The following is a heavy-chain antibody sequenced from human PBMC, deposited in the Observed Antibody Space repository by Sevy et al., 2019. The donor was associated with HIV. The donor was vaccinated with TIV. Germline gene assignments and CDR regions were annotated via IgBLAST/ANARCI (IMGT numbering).Heavy chain of an antibody. J-gene: IGHJ3*02. D-gene: IGHD1-26*01. V-gene: IGHV3-21*01. CDR1: GFTFSSYS. CDR2: ISSSSSYI. CDR3: ARGEVGATTIDFGWLGAFDI. Sequence: GGSLRLSCAASGFTFSSYSMNWVCQAPGKGLESVSSISSSSSYIYYADSVKGRFTISRDNAKNSLYLQMNSLRAEDTAVYYCARGEVGATTIDFGWLGAFDIWGQGTMVTVSS.